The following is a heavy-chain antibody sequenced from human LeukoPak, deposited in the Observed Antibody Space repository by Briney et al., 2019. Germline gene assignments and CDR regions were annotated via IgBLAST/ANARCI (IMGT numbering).Heavy chain of an antibody. Sequence: GGSLRLSCAASGFTFSSNAMHWVRQAPGKGLEWVAVITYDGNNKYYADSVKGRFTISRDNSKNTLYLQMNSLRPEDTAVYYCARGLLGATTSYFDYWGQGTLVTVSS. V-gene: IGHV3-30-3*01. D-gene: IGHD1-26*01. CDR1: GFTFSSNA. CDR3: ARGLLGATTSYFDY. J-gene: IGHJ4*02. CDR2: ITYDGNNK.